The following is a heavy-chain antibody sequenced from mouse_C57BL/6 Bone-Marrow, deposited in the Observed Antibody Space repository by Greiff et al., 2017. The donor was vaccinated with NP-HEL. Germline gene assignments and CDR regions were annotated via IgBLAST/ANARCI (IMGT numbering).Heavy chain of an antibody. J-gene: IGHJ1*03. CDR3: ATVVGRLYWYFDV. D-gene: IGHD1-1*01. CDR1: GYTFTDYY. Sequence: EVQLQQSGPELVKPGASVKISCKASGYTFTDYYMNWVKQSHGKSLEWIGDINPNNGGTSYNQKFKGKATLTVDKSSSTAYMELRSLTSEDSAVYYCATVVGRLYWYFDVWGTGTTVTVSS. V-gene: IGHV1-26*01. CDR2: INPNNGGT.